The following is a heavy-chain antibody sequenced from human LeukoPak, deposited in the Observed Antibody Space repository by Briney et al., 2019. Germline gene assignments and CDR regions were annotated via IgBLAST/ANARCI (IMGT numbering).Heavy chain of an antibody. CDR3: ARSPYSSSSNAFDI. CDR2: INHSGST. CDR1: GGSFSGYF. D-gene: IGHD6-13*01. Sequence: SETLSLTRAVYGGSFSGYFWSWIRQPPGKGREWIGEINHSGSTNYNPSLKSRVTISVDTPKNQFSLKLSSVTAADTAVYYCARSPYSSSSNAFDIWGQGTMVTVSS. V-gene: IGHV4-34*01. J-gene: IGHJ3*02.